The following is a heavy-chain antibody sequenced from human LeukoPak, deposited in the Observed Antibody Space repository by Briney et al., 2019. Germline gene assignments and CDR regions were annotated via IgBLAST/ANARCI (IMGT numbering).Heavy chain of an antibody. Sequence: PGGSLRLSCVASGFSFSTYSMNWVRQAPGEGLEWVSYIGTSSSTIFYADSVRGRFTISRDNAKNSLYLQMNTLRAEDTAVYFCVRDYLYAFDIWGQGTTVTVSS. J-gene: IGHJ3*02. V-gene: IGHV3-48*01. CDR2: IGTSSSTI. CDR3: VRDYLYAFDI. CDR1: GFSFSTYS.